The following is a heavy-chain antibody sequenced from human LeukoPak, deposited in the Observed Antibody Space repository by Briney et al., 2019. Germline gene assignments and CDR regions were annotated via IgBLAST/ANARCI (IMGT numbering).Heavy chain of an antibody. J-gene: IGHJ5*02. CDR1: GHTFTGYY. D-gene: IGHD3-10*01. CDR3: ARDNSGRDEAWWFNP. Sequence: ASVTASCKASGHTFTGYYMHWVRQADGRGLGWMGWTNPNSGGTNYAQKFQGRVTMTRDTSISTAYMELSRLRSEDTAVYYCARDNSGRDEAWWFNPWGQGTLVTVSS. CDR2: TNPNSGGT. V-gene: IGHV1-2*02.